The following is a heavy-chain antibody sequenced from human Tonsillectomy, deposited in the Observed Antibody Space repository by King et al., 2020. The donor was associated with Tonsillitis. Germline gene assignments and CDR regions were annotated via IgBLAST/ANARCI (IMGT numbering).Heavy chain of an antibody. CDR1: GFSFNNAW. CDR2: INSDGSIT. CDR3: ARDLGYSLAY. Sequence: VQLVESGGGLVQPGGSLRLSCAASGFSFNNAWMHWVRQAPGKGLVWVSHINSDGSITTYADSVKGRFTISRDNAENTLYLQMNSLRVEDTAAYYCARDLGYSLAYWGQGTLVTVSS. V-gene: IGHV3-74*01. D-gene: IGHD2-15*01. J-gene: IGHJ4*02.